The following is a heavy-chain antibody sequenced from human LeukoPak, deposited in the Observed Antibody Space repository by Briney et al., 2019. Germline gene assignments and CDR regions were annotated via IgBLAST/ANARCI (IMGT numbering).Heavy chain of an antibody. CDR2: ISAYNGNT. Sequence: ASVKVSCKASGYTFTNYGISWVRQAPGQGLEWMGWISAYNGNTNYAQKLQGRVTMTTDTSTSTAYMELRSLRSDDTAVYYCASSTTVTEYYYYGMDVWGQGTTVTVSS. CDR3: ASSTTVTEYYYYGMDV. D-gene: IGHD4-17*01. V-gene: IGHV1-18*01. CDR1: GYTFTNYG. J-gene: IGHJ6*02.